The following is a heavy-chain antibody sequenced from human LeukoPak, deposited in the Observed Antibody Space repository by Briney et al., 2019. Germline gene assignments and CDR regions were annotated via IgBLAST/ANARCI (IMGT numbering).Heavy chain of an antibody. CDR1: GYTFTGYY. CDR3: ARVQYQLLFEGNWFDP. J-gene: IGHJ5*02. V-gene: IGHV1-2*02. CDR2: INPNSGDT. Sequence: ASVKVSCKASGYTFTGYYIHWVRQAPGQGLEWMGWINPNSGDTHYAQKFQGRVTMNRDTSISTAYMDLNSLISDDTAVYYCARVQYQLLFEGNWFDPWGQGTLVTVSS. D-gene: IGHD2-2*01.